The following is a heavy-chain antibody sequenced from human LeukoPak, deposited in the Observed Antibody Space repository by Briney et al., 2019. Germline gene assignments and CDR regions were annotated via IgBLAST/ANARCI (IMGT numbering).Heavy chain of an antibody. CDR2: INPSGGST. J-gene: IGHJ4*02. Sequence: ASVKVSCKASGYTFTGYYMHWVRQAPGQGLEWMGIINPSGGSTSYAQKFQGRVTMTRDMSTSTVYMELSSLRSEDTAVYYCAREFKGSGWYGYWGQGTLVTVSS. CDR1: GYTFTGYY. V-gene: IGHV1-46*01. D-gene: IGHD6-19*01. CDR3: AREFKGSGWYGY.